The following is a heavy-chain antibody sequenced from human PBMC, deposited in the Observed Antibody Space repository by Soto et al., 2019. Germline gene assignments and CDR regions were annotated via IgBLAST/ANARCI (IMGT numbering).Heavy chain of an antibody. J-gene: IGHJ4*02. Sequence: QVQLQQWGAGLVKPSETLSLSCAVYGQSFSGHSWAWIRQHPGKGLEWIGEISESGSTYYNPSLKSRVTISTDTSKNQFSLKLNSVTAADTAAYFCARWSGSVALPGELEDVNYDFWGQGTRVNVSS. V-gene: IGHV4-34*01. CDR1: GQSFSGHS. CDR2: ISESGST. D-gene: IGHD1-1*01. CDR3: ARWSGSVALPGELEDVNYDF.